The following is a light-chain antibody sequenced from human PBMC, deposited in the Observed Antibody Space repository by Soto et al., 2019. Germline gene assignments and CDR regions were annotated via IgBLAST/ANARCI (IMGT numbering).Light chain of an antibody. V-gene: IGLV7-46*01. J-gene: IGLJ2*01. Sequence: QAVVTQEPSLTVSPGGTVTLTCGSSTGAVTSNHHPYWFQQKAGQAPSTLIDDTSNKHSWTPARFSGSLLGDKAALTLSGAQPEDEAQYYCLLSYNAARVFGGGTKLTVL. CDR3: LLSYNAARV. CDR2: DTS. CDR1: TGAVTSNHH.